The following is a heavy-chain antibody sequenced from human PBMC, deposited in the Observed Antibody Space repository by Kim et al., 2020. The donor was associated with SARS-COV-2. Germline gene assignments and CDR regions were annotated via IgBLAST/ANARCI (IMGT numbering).Heavy chain of an antibody. CDR3: ARRLQLAHFDS. CDR2: IYPGDSDT. D-gene: IGHD6-6*01. V-gene: IGHV5-51*01. J-gene: IGHJ4*02. CDR1: GYSFTSYL. Sequence: GESLKISCKASGYSFTSYLIGWVRQMPGTGLEWMGIIYPGDSDTRYSPSFQGQVTISADKSINTAYLQWSSLKASDTAIYYCARRLQLAHFDSWGQGTLVTVSS.